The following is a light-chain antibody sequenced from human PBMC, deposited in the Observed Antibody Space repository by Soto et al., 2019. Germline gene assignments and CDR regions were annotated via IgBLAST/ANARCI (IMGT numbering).Light chain of an antibody. CDR2: DAS. V-gene: IGKV3-11*01. J-gene: IGKJ1*01. CDR3: QHFVNSLTWT. Sequence: EIVLTKSPATLSLSPWERATLSGRASQSVSSYLAWYQQRPGQAPRLLIYDASNRATGIPARFSGGGSGTDFTLTISSLEPEDFAVYYCQHFVNSLTWTFGQGTKVDIK. CDR1: QSVSSY.